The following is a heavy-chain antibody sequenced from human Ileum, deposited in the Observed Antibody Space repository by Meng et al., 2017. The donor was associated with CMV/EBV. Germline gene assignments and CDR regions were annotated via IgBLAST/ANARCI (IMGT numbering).Heavy chain of an antibody. CDR3: ARDHDFWSVAFDY. Sequence: VSGDSINNSSDYWGCIRQSPGRGLEWIGSVYYRGNTYYNPSLKSRVTISVDTSKNQFSLNLRSVTAADTAVYYCARDHDFWSVAFDYWGQGTLVTVSS. V-gene: IGHV4-39*07. CDR2: VYYRGNT. CDR1: GDSINNSSDY. J-gene: IGHJ4*02. D-gene: IGHD3-3*01.